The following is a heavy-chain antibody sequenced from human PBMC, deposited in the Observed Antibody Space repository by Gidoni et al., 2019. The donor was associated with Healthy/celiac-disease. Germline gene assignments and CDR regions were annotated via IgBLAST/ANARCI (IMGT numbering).Heavy chain of an antibody. V-gene: IGHV3-21*01. Sequence: GGSLRLSCAASGFTFSSYSMNWVRQAPGKGLEWVSSISSSSSYIYYADSVKGRFTISRDNAKNSLYLQMNSLRAEDTAVYYCARDGIAARPYYYYGMDVWGQGTTVTVSS. CDR2: ISSSSSYI. J-gene: IGHJ6*02. CDR1: GFTFSSYS. D-gene: IGHD6-6*01. CDR3: ARDGIAARPYYYYGMDV.